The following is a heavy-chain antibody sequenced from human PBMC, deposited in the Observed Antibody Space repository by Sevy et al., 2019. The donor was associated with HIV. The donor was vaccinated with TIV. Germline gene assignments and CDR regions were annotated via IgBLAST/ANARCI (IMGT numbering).Heavy chain of an antibody. CDR1: GFTFSSYA. V-gene: IGHV3-30-3*01. CDR3: VPHCGGGACSSLS. CDR2: ISYDGSNK. J-gene: IGHJ5*02. D-gene: IGHD2-15*01. Sequence: GGSLRLSCAASGFTFSSYAIHWVRQAPGKGLEWVAVISYDGSNKYYADSVKGRFTISRDNSKNTLYLQMNSLRAEDTAVYYCVPHCGGGACSSLSWGQGAPVTVSS.